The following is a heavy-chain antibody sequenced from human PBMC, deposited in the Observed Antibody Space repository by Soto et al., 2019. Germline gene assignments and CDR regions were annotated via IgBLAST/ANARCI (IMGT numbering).Heavy chain of an antibody. D-gene: IGHD2-21*02. J-gene: IGHJ5*02. V-gene: IGHV1-18*01. CDR2: ISAYNGNT. CDR1: GYTFTSYG. CDR3: ARDIVVVTAQNNWFDP. Sequence: QVQLVQSGAEVKKPGASVKVSCKASGYTFTSYGISWVRQAPGQGLEWMGWISAYNGNTNYAQKLQGRVTMTTDTSTSTAYMELRSLRSDDTAGYYCARDIVVVTAQNNWFDPWGQGTLVTVSS.